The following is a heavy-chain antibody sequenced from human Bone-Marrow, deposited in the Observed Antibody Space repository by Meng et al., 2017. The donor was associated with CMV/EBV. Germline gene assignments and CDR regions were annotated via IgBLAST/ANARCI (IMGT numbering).Heavy chain of an antibody. CDR3: ASSGSYYADY. V-gene: IGHV1-2*02. D-gene: IGHD1-26*01. Sequence: QVQLVQSGAEVKKPGASVKVSCKASGYTFTSYGISWVRQAPGQGLEWMGWINPNRGGTNYAQKFQGRVTMTRDTSISTAYMELSRLRSDDTAVYYCASSGSYYADYWGQGTLVTVSS. CDR2: INPNRGGT. CDR1: GYTFTSYG. J-gene: IGHJ4*02.